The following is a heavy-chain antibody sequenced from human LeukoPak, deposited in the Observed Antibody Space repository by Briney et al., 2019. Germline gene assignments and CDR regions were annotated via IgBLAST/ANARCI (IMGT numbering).Heavy chain of an antibody. CDR2: INHSGST. J-gene: IGHJ6*02. CDR3: ARDRRILTGYYPSYYYYGMDV. Sequence: PSETLSLTCAVYGGSFSGYYWSWIRQPPGKGLEWIGEINHSGSTNYNPSLKSRVTISVDTSKNQFSLKLSSVTAADTAVYYCARDRRILTGYYPSYYYYGMDVWGQGTTVTVSS. CDR1: GGSFSGYY. V-gene: IGHV4-34*01. D-gene: IGHD3-9*01.